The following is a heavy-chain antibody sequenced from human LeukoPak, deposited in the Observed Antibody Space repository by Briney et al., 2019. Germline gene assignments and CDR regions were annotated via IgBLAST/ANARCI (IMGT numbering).Heavy chain of an antibody. V-gene: IGHV3-11*04. CDR1: GFIFSDNY. CDR2: ISSDRNTI. CDR3: VRRFDC. Sequence: GGSLRLSCAASGFIFSDNYMSWIRQAPGKGLEWVSYISSDRNTIYYADSVKGRFTLSRDNGKNSLYLQMDSLRVEDTAIYYCVRRFDCWGQGTLVTVSS. J-gene: IGHJ4*02.